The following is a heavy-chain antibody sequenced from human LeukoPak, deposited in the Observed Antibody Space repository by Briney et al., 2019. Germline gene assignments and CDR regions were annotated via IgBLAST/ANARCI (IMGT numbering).Heavy chain of an antibody. CDR3: AKPLLDIVVVPAAGNAFDI. J-gene: IGHJ3*02. CDR2: SSGSGGST. V-gene: IGHV3-23*01. Sequence: PGRSLRLSCAASGFTFSSYGMSWVRQAPGKGLEWVSASSGSGGSTYYADSVKGRFAISRDNSKNTLYLQMSSLRAEDTAVYYCAKPLLDIVVVPAAGNAFDIWGQRTMVTVSS. D-gene: IGHD2-2*01. CDR1: GFTFSSYG.